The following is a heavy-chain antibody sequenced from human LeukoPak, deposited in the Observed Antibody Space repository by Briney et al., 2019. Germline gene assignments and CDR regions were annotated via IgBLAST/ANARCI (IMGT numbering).Heavy chain of an antibody. J-gene: IGHJ5*02. CDR1: GDSISSSSYS. CDR3: ARGLNP. V-gene: IGHV4-39*01. Sequence: SETLSLTCTVSGDSISSSSYSWGWIRQPPGKGLEWIGSIYYSGSTYYNPSPKSRVTISVDTSKNQFSLKLSSVTAADTAVYYCARGLNPWGQGTLVTVSS. CDR2: IYYSGST. D-gene: IGHD3/OR15-3a*01.